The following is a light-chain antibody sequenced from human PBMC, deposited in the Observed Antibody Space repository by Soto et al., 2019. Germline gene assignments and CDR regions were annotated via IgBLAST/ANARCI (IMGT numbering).Light chain of an antibody. CDR3: AAWDDSMSGGV. Sequence: QSVLTQPPSASGTPGQRVTISCSGSSTNIGSNYVYWYQQLPGTAPKHLIYRNNQRPSAVPARFSGCKSGTSASLAISGLRSEDEADYYCAAWDDSMSGGVFGGGTKLTVL. CDR1: STNIGSNY. CDR2: RNN. J-gene: IGLJ2*01. V-gene: IGLV1-47*01.